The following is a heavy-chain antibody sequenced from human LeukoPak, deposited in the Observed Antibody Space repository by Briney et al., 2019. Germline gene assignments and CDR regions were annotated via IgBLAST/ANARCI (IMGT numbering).Heavy chain of an antibody. Sequence: SEALSLTCSVSGGSISSYYWSWIRQPPGKGLEWIGYIYYSGSTNYNPSLKSRVTISVDTSKNQFSLKLSSVTAADTAVYYCARDSPFDPWGQGTLVTVSS. CDR2: IYYSGST. V-gene: IGHV4-59*01. J-gene: IGHJ5*02. CDR1: GGSISSYY. CDR3: ARDSPFDP.